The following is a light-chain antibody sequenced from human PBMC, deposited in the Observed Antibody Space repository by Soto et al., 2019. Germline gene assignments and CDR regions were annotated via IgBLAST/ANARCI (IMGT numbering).Light chain of an antibody. CDR3: QQHSGFIT. V-gene: IGKV3-11*01. Sequence: EIVLTQSPATLSLSPGERATLSCRASQTVGINLDWYQQKRGQAPRLLIYDASNRASGIPARLSGSGSGADCNLIISSLEPKDLEVYYCQQHSGFITFGPGTKVDI. CDR2: DAS. J-gene: IGKJ3*01. CDR1: QTVGIN.